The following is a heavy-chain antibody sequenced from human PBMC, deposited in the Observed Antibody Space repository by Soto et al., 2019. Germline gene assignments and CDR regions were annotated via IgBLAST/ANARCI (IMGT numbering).Heavy chain of an antibody. D-gene: IGHD3-10*01. CDR3: AKCRHNSGGSNGGMDV. V-gene: IGHV3-23*01. Sequence: GGSLRLSCVASGFSFNYYAMNWVRHAPGKGLEWVSGITGSGDNTYYADSVQGRFTISRDRSKNTLYLHMTSLRAEATALYDCAKCRHNSGGSNGGMDVGGQGTTATVS. CDR1: GFSFNYYA. J-gene: IGHJ6*02. CDR2: ITGSGDNT.